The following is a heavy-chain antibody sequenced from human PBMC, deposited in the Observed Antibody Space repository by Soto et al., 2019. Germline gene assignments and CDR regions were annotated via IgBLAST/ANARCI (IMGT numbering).Heavy chain of an antibody. D-gene: IGHD3-3*01. CDR2: IYSGGNT. V-gene: IGHV3-53*04. J-gene: IGHJ6*02. CDR3: ARGSGYYFVDYYGMDV. CDR1: GFSVSSNY. Sequence: GGSLRLSCAASGFSVSSNYMSWVRQAPGKGLEWVSIIYSGGNTYYADSVKGRFTISRHNSKNTLYLQMNSLRTEDTAVYYCARGSGYYFVDYYGMDVWGQGTTVTVSS.